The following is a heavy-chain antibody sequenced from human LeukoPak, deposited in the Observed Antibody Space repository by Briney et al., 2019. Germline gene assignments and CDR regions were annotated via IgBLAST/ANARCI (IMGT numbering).Heavy chain of an antibody. CDR3: ARDGRQWQPRAEYFQH. J-gene: IGHJ1*01. V-gene: IGHV3-30-3*01. D-gene: IGHD6-19*01. Sequence: GSLRLSCAASGFTFSSYAMHWVRQAPGKGLEWVAVISYDGSNKYYADSVKGRFTISRDNSKNTLYLQMNSLRAEDTAVYYCARDGRQWQPRAEYFQHWGQGTLVTVSS. CDR1: GFTFSSYA. CDR2: ISYDGSNK.